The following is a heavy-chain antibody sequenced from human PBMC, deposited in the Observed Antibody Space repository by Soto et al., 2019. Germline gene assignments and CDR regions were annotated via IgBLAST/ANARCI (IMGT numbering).Heavy chain of an antibody. D-gene: IGHD6-13*01. CDR3: AKDREGAAADY. J-gene: IGHJ4*02. V-gene: IGHV3-30*18. CDR2: ISYDGSNK. CDR1: GFTFSSYG. Sequence: GGSLRLSCAASGFTFSSYGMHWVRQAPGKGLEWVAVISYDGSNKYYADSVKGRFTISRDNSKNTLYLQMNRLRAEDTAVYYCAKDREGAAADYWGPGTLVTVSS.